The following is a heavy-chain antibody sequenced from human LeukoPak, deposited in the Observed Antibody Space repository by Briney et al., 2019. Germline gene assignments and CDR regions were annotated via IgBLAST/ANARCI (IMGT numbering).Heavy chain of an antibody. D-gene: IGHD6-19*01. J-gene: IGHJ4*02. CDR3: ARFETVAAKPLEY. CDR1: GFTFSDYS. Sequence: PGGSLRLSCAASGFTFSDYSMIWVRQAPGKGLDWVSSISSTSTYILYADSVKGRFTISRDNARNSLYLQMNSLRAEDTAVYYCARFETVAAKPLEYWGQGAMVTVSS. CDR2: ISSTSTYI. V-gene: IGHV3-21*01.